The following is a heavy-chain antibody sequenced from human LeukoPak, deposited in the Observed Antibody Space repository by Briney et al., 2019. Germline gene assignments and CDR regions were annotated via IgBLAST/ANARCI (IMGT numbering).Heavy chain of an antibody. J-gene: IGHJ3*02. D-gene: IGHD5-24*01. Sequence: GGSLRLSCAASGFTFDDYGMSWVRQAPGKGLERVSGINWNGGSTGYADSVKGRFTISRDNAKNSLYLQMNSLRAEDTALYYCARGLGSNPMGAFDIWGQGTMVTVSS. CDR1: GFTFDDYG. CDR3: ARGLGSNPMGAFDI. V-gene: IGHV3-20*04. CDR2: INWNGGST.